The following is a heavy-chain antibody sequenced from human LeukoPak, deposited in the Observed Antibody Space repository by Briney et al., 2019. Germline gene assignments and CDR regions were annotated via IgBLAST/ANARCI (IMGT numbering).Heavy chain of an antibody. CDR2: IYSGGKT. J-gene: IGHJ4*02. CDR3: ARAPMTTVTTSDH. V-gene: IGHV3-53*01. CDR1: GFTVSDNY. D-gene: IGHD4-17*01. Sequence: GGSLRLSCVASGFTVSDNYMSWVRQAPGKGLEWVSVIYSGGKTYYADSVKGRFTISRDNSKNTLYLQMNNLRAEDTAVYYCARAPMTTVTTSDHWGQGTLVTVSA.